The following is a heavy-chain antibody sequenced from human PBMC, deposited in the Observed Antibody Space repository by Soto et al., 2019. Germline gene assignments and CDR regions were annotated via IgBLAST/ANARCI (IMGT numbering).Heavy chain of an antibody. V-gene: IGHV1-18*04. J-gene: IGHJ5*02. CDR3: ARDLLYCSSTSCYTNWFDP. CDR2: ISAYNGNT. D-gene: IGHD2-2*02. Sequence: SVKVSCKASGYTFTSYGISWVRQAPGQGLEWMGWISAYNGNTNYAQKLQGRVTMTTDTSTSTAYMELRSLRSDDTAVYYCARDLLYCSSTSCYTNWFDPWGQGTLVTVS. CDR1: GYTFTSYG.